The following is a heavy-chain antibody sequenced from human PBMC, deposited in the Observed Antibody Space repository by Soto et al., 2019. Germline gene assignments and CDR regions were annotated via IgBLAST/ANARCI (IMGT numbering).Heavy chain of an antibody. CDR1: GYTFTSYA. J-gene: IGHJ4*02. Sequence: VNVSCKASGYTFTSYAMHWVRQAPGQRLEWMGWINAGNGNTKYSQKFQGRVTITRDTSASTAYMELSSLRSEDTAVYYCAMGGSGSYAFPFDYWGQGTLVTVSS. V-gene: IGHV1-3*01. CDR3: AMGGSGSYAFPFDY. CDR2: INAGNGNT. D-gene: IGHD3-10*01.